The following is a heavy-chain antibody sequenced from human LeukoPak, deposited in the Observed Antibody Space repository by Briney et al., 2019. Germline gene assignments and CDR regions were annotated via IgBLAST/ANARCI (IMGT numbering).Heavy chain of an antibody. D-gene: IGHD3-22*01. CDR3: ARGILYYYDSSGHSGLGDY. J-gene: IGHJ4*02. Sequence: GGPLRLSCAASGFTFSRYEMNWVRQAPGKGLEWVSYISSSGSTIYYADSVKGRFTISRDNAKNSLYLQMNSLRAEDTAVYYCARGILYYYDSSGHSGLGDYWGQGTLVTVSS. CDR2: ISSSGSTI. V-gene: IGHV3-48*03. CDR1: GFTFSRYE.